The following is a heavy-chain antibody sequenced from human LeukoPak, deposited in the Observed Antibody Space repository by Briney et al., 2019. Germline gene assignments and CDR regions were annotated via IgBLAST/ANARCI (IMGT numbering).Heavy chain of an antibody. V-gene: IGHV3-30*18. CDR1: GFTFSSYG. J-gene: IGHJ6*02. Sequence: PGGSLRLSCAASGFTFSSYGMHWVRQAPGKGLEWVAVISYDGSNKYYADSVKGRFTISRDNSKNTLYLQMNSLRAEDTAVYYCAKIPAAALSLGYGMDVWGQGTTVTVSS. CDR3: AKIPAAALSLGYGMDV. D-gene: IGHD6-13*01. CDR2: ISYDGSNK.